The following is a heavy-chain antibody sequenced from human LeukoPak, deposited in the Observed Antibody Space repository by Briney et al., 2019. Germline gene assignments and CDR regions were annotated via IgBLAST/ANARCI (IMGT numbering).Heavy chain of an antibody. CDR3: ARDLTHDYGDYDGYFDL. CDR2: ISYDGSNK. Sequence: PGGSLRLSCAASGFTFSSYAMHWVRQAPGKGLEWVTVISYDGSNKYYADSVKGRFTISRDNSKNTLYLQMNSLRAEDTAVYYCARDLTHDYGDYDGYFDLWGRGTLVTVSS. D-gene: IGHD4-17*01. J-gene: IGHJ2*01. CDR1: GFTFSSYA. V-gene: IGHV3-30*04.